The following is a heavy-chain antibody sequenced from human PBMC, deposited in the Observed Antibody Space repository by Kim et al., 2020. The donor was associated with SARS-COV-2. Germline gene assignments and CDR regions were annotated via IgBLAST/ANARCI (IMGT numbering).Heavy chain of an antibody. Sequence: ASVKVSCKSSGYTFTGYYMHWVRQAPGQGLEWMGWINPNSGGTNYAQKFQGRVTMTRDTSISTAYMELSRLRSDDTAVYYCARGHVLLWFGELPDYWGQGTLVTVSS. CDR1: GYTFTGYY. CDR3: ARGHVLLWFGELPDY. J-gene: IGHJ4*02. D-gene: IGHD3-10*01. CDR2: INPNSGGT. V-gene: IGHV1-2*02.